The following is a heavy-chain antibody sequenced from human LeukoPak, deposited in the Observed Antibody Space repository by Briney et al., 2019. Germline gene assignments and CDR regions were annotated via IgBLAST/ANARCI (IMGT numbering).Heavy chain of an antibody. V-gene: IGHV3-7*01. J-gene: IGHJ4*02. CDR2: IKTDGSEK. CDR1: GFTFSNYW. Sequence: PGGSLRLSCEGSGFTFSNYWMGWVRQAPGKGLQWVANIKTDGSEKYYVDSVKGRFTISRDNAKNSLYLQMNSLRAEDTAVYYCAREYCSSTGCYCADYWGQGTLVTVSS. D-gene: IGHD2-2*01. CDR3: AREYCSSTGCYCADY.